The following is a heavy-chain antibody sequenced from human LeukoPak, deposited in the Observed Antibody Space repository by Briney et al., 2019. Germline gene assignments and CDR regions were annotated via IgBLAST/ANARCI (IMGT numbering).Heavy chain of an antibody. V-gene: IGHV3-15*07. CDR2: VKSKTDGGFP. Sequence: GGSLRLSCAASGFTVSNAWMNWVRQAPGKGLEWVGRVKSKTDGGFPDYAAPVQGRFSISRDDSKNMLFLQMNSLKSEDTAVYFYVTGGSWPLTMYFDHWGQGTLATVSS. J-gene: IGHJ4*02. CDR3: VTGGSWPLTMYFDH. CDR1: GFTVSNAW. D-gene: IGHD3-3*01.